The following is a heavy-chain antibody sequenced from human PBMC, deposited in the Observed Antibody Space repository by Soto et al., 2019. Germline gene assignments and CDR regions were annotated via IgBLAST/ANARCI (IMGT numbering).Heavy chain of an antibody. CDR3: ARVGARVTMVWGAKPNGHRNWFDP. V-gene: IGHV4-34*01. Sequence: LSLTCAVYGGSFSGYYWSWIRQPPGKGLEWIGEINHSGSTNYNPSLKSRVTISVDTSKNQFSLKLSSVTAADTAVYYCARVGARVTMVWGAKPNGHRNWFDPWGQRTLVTVSS. J-gene: IGHJ5*02. D-gene: IGHD3-10*01. CDR1: GGSFSGYY. CDR2: INHSGST.